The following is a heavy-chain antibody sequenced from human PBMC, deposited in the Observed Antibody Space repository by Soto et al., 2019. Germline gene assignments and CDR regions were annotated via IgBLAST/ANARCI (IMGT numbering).Heavy chain of an antibody. J-gene: IGHJ6*02. V-gene: IGHV1-8*01. Sequence: GASVKVSCKASGYTFTSYDINWVRQATGQGLEWMGWMNPNSGNTGYAQKFQGRVTMTRNTSISTAYMELSSLRSEDTAVHYCARGRVIVVVPAAVHYHYYGMDVWGQGTTVTVSS. CDR1: GYTFTSYD. CDR3: ARGRVIVVVPAAVHYHYYGMDV. CDR2: MNPNSGNT. D-gene: IGHD2-2*01.